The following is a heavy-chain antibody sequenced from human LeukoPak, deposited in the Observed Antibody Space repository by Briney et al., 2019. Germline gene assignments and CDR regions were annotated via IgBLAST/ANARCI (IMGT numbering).Heavy chain of an antibody. CDR2: IHYSGST. V-gene: IGHV4-59*11. J-gene: IGHJ2*01. CDR1: GASISSHY. CDR3: ARTYGSSGLGYFDL. D-gene: IGHD6-13*01. Sequence: KPSETLSLTCSVSGASISSHYWSWIRQPPGKGLEWIGYIHYSGSTNCNPSLKSRVTISLDTSKNQFSLKLTSVTAADTAVYYCARTYGSSGLGYFDLWGRGTLVTVSS.